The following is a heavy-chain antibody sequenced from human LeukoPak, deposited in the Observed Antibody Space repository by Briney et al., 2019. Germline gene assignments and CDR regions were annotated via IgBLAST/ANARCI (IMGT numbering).Heavy chain of an antibody. V-gene: IGHV4-59*08. CDR1: GGSISSYY. D-gene: IGHD2-15*01. CDR2: IYYTGST. J-gene: IGHJ3*02. CDR3: ARVMGGFDI. Sequence: PSETLSLTCTLSGGSISSYYWSWIRQPPGKGLECIGYIYYTGSTNYNPSLKSRVTMSVDTSKNLLSLRLTSVTAADTAVYYCARVMGGFDIWGQGTVVTVSS.